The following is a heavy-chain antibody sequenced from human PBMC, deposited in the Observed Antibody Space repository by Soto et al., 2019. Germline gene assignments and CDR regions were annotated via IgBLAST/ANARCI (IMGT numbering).Heavy chain of an antibody. Sequence: QVQLVESGGGVVQPGRSLRLSCAASGFTFSSYGMHWVRQAPGKGLEWVAVIWYDGSNKYYADSVKGRFTISRDNSKNTLYLQMNSLRAEDTAVYYCAIVLYGSYYALDYWGQGTLVTVSS. CDR1: GFTFSSYG. D-gene: IGHD1-26*01. CDR2: IWYDGSNK. CDR3: AIVLYGSYYALDY. J-gene: IGHJ4*02. V-gene: IGHV3-33*01.